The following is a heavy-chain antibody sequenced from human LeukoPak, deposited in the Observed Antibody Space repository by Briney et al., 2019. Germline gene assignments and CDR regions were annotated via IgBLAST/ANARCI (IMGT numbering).Heavy chain of an antibody. V-gene: IGHV3-7*05. Sequence: GGSLRLSCAASGFTSSSQCISWVRQAPGKGLEWVANIKQDGSEKYYVDSVKGRFTISRDNAKNSLYLQMNSLRAEDTAVYYCARDSARAQGPWAQGTLVTVSS. CDR3: ARDSARAQGP. CDR2: IKQDGSEK. J-gene: IGHJ5*02. D-gene: IGHD5-24*01. CDR1: GFTSSSQC.